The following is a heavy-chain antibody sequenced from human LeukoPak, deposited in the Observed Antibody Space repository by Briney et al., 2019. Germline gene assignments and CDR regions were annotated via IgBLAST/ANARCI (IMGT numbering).Heavy chain of an antibody. CDR2: IKEDGSEK. CDR1: GFTFSSYW. J-gene: IGHJ4*02. D-gene: IGHD3-3*01. CDR3: ARVYGFLGPYYFDY. Sequence: GGSLRLSCAASGFTFSSYWMRWVPQAPGKGLEWVANIKEDGSEKYYVDSVKGRFTISRDNAKNSLYLPMNRLRAEDTAVYYCARVYGFLGPYYFDYWGQGTLVTVSS. V-gene: IGHV3-7*05.